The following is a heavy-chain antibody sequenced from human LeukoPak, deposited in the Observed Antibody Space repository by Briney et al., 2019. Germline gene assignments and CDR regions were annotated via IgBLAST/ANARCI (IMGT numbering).Heavy chain of an antibody. V-gene: IGHV4-59*12. CDR3: AREYYGSGTTRGFDY. CDR1: GGSISSYY. D-gene: IGHD3-10*01. Sequence: SETLSLTCTVSGGSISSYYWSWIRQPPGKGLEWIGYIYYSGSTYYNPSLKSRVTISVDTSKNQFSLKLSSVTAADTAVYYCAREYYGSGTTRGFDYWGQGTLVTVSS. J-gene: IGHJ4*02. CDR2: IYYSGST.